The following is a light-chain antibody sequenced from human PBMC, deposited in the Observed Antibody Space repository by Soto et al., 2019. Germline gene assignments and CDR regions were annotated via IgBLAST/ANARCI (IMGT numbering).Light chain of an antibody. CDR1: QSVSSR. J-gene: IGKJ5*01. CDR3: QHYVERSPIT. Sequence: EIVTTQSPGTLSLSPGERATLSCRASQSVSSRLAWYQQKPGQAPRLLISGASSRATGIPDRFSGSGSGTDFTLTISRLEPEDFALYYCQHYVERSPITFGQGTRREIK. V-gene: IGKV3-20*01. CDR2: GAS.